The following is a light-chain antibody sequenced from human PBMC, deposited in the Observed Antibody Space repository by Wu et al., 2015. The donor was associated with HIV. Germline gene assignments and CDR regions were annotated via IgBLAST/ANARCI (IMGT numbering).Light chain of an antibody. CDR3: QQSYRIPRT. CDR2: AAS. CDR1: QSISRY. Sequence: GDKVTITCRASQSISRYVNWYQQKPGKAPKLLIYAASTLQSGVPSRFSGSGSGTEFTLTIRSLQPEDFATYYCQQSYRIPRTFGQGTKVEIK. V-gene: IGKV1-39*01. J-gene: IGKJ1*01.